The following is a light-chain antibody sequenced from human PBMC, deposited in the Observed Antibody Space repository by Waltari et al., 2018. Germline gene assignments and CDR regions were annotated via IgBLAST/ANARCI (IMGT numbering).Light chain of an antibody. CDR3: CSYAGSSTFL. CDR1: SRDVGSYNF. CDR2: EVT. Sequence: QSALTQPASVSGSPGQSITISCTGTSRDVGSYNFVSWDQQNPGKAPKIMIYEVTKRPSGVSNRFSGSKSGNTASLTISGLQADDEADYYCCSYAGSSTFLFGGGTKLTVL. J-gene: IGLJ2*01. V-gene: IGLV2-23*02.